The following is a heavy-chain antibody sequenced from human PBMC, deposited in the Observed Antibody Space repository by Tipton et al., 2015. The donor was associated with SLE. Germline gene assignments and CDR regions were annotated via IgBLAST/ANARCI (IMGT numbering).Heavy chain of an antibody. CDR2: ISTSSNTR. CDR3: AKDPSMVYDYDYYYLDV. D-gene: IGHD2-8*01. Sequence: QLVQSGGGLVQPGRSLRLSCAASGFTFNDYSMNWVRQAPGKGLEWLSYISTSSNTRYYADSLEGRFTISRDRDSNSLYLQMKSLRAEDTAVYYCAKDPSMVYDYDYYYLDVWGKGTTVTVSS. V-gene: IGHV3-48*01. J-gene: IGHJ6*03. CDR1: GFTFNDYS.